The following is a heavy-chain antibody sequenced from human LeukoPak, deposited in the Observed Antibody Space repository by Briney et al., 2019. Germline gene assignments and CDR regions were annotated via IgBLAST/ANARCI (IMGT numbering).Heavy chain of an antibody. V-gene: IGHV3-30*02. J-gene: IGHJ4*02. D-gene: IGHD3-3*01. CDR2: IRYDGSNK. CDR3: VKGYDFYFDY. CDR1: GFIFSNYG. Sequence: QAGGSLRLSCAASGFIFSNYGMHWVRQAPGKGLEWVAFIRYDGSNKYYADSVKGRFTISKDNSKNTLYLQMNSLRAEDTAVFYCVKGYDFYFDYWGQGTLVTVSS.